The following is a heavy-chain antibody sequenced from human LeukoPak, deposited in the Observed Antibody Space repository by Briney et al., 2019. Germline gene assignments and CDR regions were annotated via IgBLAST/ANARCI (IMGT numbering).Heavy chain of an antibody. CDR1: DDSISSYY. J-gene: IGHJ4*02. CDR3: ARIYGDYVDY. CDR2: IYYSGST. Sequence: SETLSLTCTVSDDSISSYYWSLIRQPPGKGLEWIGYIYYSGSTNYNPSLKSRATISVDTSKNQFFLILSSVTAADTAVYYCARIYGDYVDYWGQGTLVTVSS. V-gene: IGHV4-59*01. D-gene: IGHD4-17*01.